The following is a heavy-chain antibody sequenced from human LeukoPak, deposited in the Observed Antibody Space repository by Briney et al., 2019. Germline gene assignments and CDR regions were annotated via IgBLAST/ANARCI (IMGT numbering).Heavy chain of an antibody. CDR3: ARCQRILEWFPFDY. CDR1: GGTFSSYA. D-gene: IGHD3-3*01. Sequence: SVKVSCKASGGTFSSYAISWVRQAPGQGLEWMGGIIPIFGTANYAQKFQGRVTITADESTSAAYMELSSLRSEDTAVYYCARCQRILEWFPFDYWGQGTLVTVSS. V-gene: IGHV1-69*13. J-gene: IGHJ4*02. CDR2: IIPIFGTA.